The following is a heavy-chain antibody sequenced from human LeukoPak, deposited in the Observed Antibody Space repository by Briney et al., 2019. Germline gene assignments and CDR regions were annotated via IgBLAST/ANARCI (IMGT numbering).Heavy chain of an antibody. D-gene: IGHD4-11*01. CDR2: IYYSGST. V-gene: IGHV4-59*01. CDR1: GGSISSYY. CDR3: ARERRQYYFDY. Sequence: PSETLSLTCTVSGGSISSYYWSWIRQPPGKGLEWIGYIYYSGSTNYNPSLKSRVTISVDTSKNQSSLKLSSVTAADTAVYYCARERRQYYFDYWGQGTLVTVSS. J-gene: IGHJ4*02.